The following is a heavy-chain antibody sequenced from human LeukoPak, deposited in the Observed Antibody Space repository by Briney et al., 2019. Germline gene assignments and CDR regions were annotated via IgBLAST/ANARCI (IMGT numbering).Heavy chain of an antibody. V-gene: IGHV3-66*02. J-gene: IGHJ6*02. Sequence: GGSLRLSCEASGITVSNTYVNWVRQAPGKGLEWVLVIYGDGTTYFADSVKGRFTITRDTSKNTFYLQMNSLRSEDTAVYYCATDPVIRNGMNVWGQGTTVTLSS. D-gene: IGHD2/OR15-2a*01. CDR1: GITVSNTY. CDR2: IYGDGTT. CDR3: ATDPVIRNGMNV.